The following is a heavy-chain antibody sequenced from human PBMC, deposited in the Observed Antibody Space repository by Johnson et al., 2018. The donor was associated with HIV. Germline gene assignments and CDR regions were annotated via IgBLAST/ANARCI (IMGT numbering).Heavy chain of an antibody. D-gene: IGHD6-13*01. CDR3: ARVEGGSSSNAFDI. J-gene: IGHJ3*02. Sequence: QVQLVESGGGVVQPGRSLRLSCAASGFTFSSYAMHWVRQAPGKGLKWVAVISYDGSNKYYADSVKGRFTISRDNSKNTLYLQMNSLRAEDTAVYYCARVEGGSSSNAFDIWGQGTMVTVSS. CDR2: ISYDGSNK. CDR1: GFTFSSYA. V-gene: IGHV3-30*04.